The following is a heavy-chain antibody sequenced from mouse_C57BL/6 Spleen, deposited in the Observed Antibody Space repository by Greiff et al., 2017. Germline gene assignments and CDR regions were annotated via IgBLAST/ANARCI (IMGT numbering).Heavy chain of an antibody. D-gene: IGHD3-3*01. CDR2: IDPENGDT. V-gene: IGHV14-4*01. J-gene: IGHJ2*01. Sequence: VQLQQSGAELVRPGASVKLSCTASGFNIKDDYMPWVKQRPEQGLEWIGWIDPENGDTEYASKFQGKATITADTSSNTAYLQLSSLTSEDTAVYYCTTRGLGDYWGQGTTLTVSS. CDR1: GFNIKDDY. CDR3: TTRGLGDY.